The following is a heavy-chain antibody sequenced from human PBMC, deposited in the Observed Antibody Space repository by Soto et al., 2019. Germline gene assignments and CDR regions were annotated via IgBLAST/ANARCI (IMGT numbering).Heavy chain of an antibody. V-gene: IGHV3-30-3*01. CDR2: ISSDGTSE. J-gene: IGHJ4*02. Sequence: QVQLVESGGGVVQPGRSLRLSCVGSRFTFSNYAMYWVRQAPGKGLEWVAFISSDGTSEDFADPVKGRFTVTRDNSKNTLYLQMNSLRPDDTAMYYCARARQIGYFDYWGQGALVTVSS. CDR1: RFTFSNYA. CDR3: ARARQIGYFDY. D-gene: IGHD6-6*01.